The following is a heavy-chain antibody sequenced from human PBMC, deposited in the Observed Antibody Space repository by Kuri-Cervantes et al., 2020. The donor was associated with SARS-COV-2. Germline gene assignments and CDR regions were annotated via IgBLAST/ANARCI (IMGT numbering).Heavy chain of an antibody. J-gene: IGHJ5*02. CDR2: INPNSGGT. V-gene: IGHV1-2*02. D-gene: IGHD2-15*01. CDR3: ARDSVVVAATLGEDWFDP. Sequence: ASVKVSCKAPETTFPNYDINWVRQAPGQGLEWMGWINPNSGGTNYAQKFQGRVTMTRDTSISTAYMELSRLRSDDTAVYYCARDSVVVAATLGEDWFDPWGQGTLVTVSS. CDR1: ETTFPNYD.